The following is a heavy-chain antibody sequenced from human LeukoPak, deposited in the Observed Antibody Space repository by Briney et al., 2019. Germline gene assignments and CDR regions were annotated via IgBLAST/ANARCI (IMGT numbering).Heavy chain of an antibody. CDR1: GGSISSGSYY. Sequence: SETLSLTCTVSGGSISSGSYYWSWIRQPAGKGLEWIGRIYTSGSTNYNPSLKSRVTISVDTSKNQFSLKLSSVTAADTAVYYCASEDCSDAFDIWGQGTMVTVSS. CDR2: IYTSGST. CDR3: ASEDCSDAFDI. V-gene: IGHV4-61*02. D-gene: IGHD3/OR15-3a*01. J-gene: IGHJ3*02.